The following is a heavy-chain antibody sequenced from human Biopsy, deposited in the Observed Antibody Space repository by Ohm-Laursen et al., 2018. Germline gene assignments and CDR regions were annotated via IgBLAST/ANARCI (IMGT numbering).Heavy chain of an antibody. J-gene: IGHJ4*02. D-gene: IGHD2/OR15-2a*01. CDR3: ARVFCTSTTCYGLLDN. CDR2: ISPYNDKT. V-gene: IGHV1-18*01. CDR1: GYTFTRYD. Sequence: ASVNVSCKASGYTFTRYDISWVRQAPGQGLEWMGWISPYNDKTSYPPKLQDRVTMTADTSTNTAHMELRSLRSDDTAVYYCARVFCTSTTCYGLLDNWGQGTVVTVSS.